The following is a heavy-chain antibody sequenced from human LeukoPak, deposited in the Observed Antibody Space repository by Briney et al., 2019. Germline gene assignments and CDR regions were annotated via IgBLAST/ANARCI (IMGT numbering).Heavy chain of an antibody. V-gene: IGHV3-23*01. CDR2: ISASGGQT. J-gene: IGHJ4*02. CDR1: GFTFSSSG. D-gene: IGHD3-10*01. Sequence: GGSLRLSCAASGFTFSSSGMSWVRQAPGKRLEWVSAISASGGQTYYADSVKGRFTISRDNAKNSLYLQMNSLRAEDTAVYYCARVRRTMVRGVIPDYWGQGTLVTVSS. CDR3: ARVRRTMVRGVIPDY.